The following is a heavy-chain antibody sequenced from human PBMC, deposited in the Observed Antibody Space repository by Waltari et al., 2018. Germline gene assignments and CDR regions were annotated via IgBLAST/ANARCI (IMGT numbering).Heavy chain of an antibody. CDR3: AGRGAKMFSI. J-gene: IGHJ4*02. V-gene: IGHV4-31*02. CDR1: GFSLISGSYY. D-gene: IGHD3-3*02. CDR2: ISHSGDT. Sequence: QVQLQESGPGLVQPSQTLSLTCSVSGFSLISGSYYWSWIRQHPGKGLEWIGYISHSGDTDYSPSLRSRLTLSVDTSKNQFSLKLNSVTAADTGVYFCAGRGAKMFSIWGRGTLVTVSS.